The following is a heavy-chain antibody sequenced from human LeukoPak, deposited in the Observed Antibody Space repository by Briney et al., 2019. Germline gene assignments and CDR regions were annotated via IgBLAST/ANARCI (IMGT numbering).Heavy chain of an antibody. CDR3: ARGLWFGEANWFDP. D-gene: IGHD3-10*01. Sequence: ASVKVSCKASGYTFTSYDINWVRQATGQGLEWMGWMNPNSGNTGCAQKFQGRVTMTRNTSISTAYMELSSLRSEDTAVYYCARGLWFGEANWFDPWGQGTLVTVSS. CDR1: GYTFTSYD. V-gene: IGHV1-8*01. CDR2: MNPNSGNT. J-gene: IGHJ5*02.